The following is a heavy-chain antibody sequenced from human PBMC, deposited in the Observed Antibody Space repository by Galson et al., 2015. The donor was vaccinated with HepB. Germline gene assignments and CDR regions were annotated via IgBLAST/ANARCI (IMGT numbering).Heavy chain of an antibody. J-gene: IGHJ4*02. CDR2: IWYDGSNK. CDR1: GFTFSSYG. CDR3: ARDESPGRYRYYYDSSGYYIY. Sequence: SLRLSCAASGFTFSSYGMHWVRQAPGKGLEWVAVIWYDGSNKYYADSVKGRFTISRDNSKNTLYLQMNSLRAEDTAVYYCARDESPGRYRYYYDSSGYYIYWGQGTLVTVSS. V-gene: IGHV3-33*01. D-gene: IGHD3-22*01.